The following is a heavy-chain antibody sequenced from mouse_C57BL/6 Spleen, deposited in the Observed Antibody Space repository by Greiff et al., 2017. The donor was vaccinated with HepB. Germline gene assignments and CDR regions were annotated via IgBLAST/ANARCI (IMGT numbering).Heavy chain of an antibody. Sequence: VQLQQPGAELVRPGSSVKLSCKASGYTFTSYWMDWVKQRPGQGLEWIGNIYPSDSETHYNQKFKDKATLTVDKSSSTAYMQLSSLTSEDSAVYYCAREEDYYGSSFYRYWGQGTSVTVSS. CDR2: IYPSDSET. CDR3: AREEDYYGSSFYRY. V-gene: IGHV1-61*01. D-gene: IGHD1-1*01. CDR1: GYTFTSYW. J-gene: IGHJ4*01.